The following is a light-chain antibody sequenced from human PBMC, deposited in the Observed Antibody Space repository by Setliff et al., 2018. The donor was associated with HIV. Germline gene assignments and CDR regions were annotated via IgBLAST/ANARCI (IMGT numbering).Light chain of an antibody. CDR2: EVS. V-gene: IGLV2-18*02. CDR3: SSYTSIITFV. Sequence: QSVLTQPPSVSGSPGQSVTISCTGTSSDVGNYNRVSWYQQPPGAAPKLIIYEVSNRPSGVPDRFSGSKSGNTASLTISGLQAEDEALYFCSSYTSIITFVFGTGTKVNVL. CDR1: SSDVGNYNR. J-gene: IGLJ1*01.